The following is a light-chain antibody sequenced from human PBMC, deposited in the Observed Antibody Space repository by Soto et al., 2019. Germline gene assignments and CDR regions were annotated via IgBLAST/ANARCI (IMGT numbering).Light chain of an antibody. V-gene: IGKV1-5*01. J-gene: IGKJ1*01. CDR2: DAS. CDR1: QSISSW. Sequence: DIQMTQSPSTLSATAGDRVTITCRASQSISSWLAWYQHKPGKAPKLLIYDASNLDSGVPSRFSGSGSGTELSITISNLQHDDCSTYYCQQYENYWTFGQGTRVEIK. CDR3: QQYENYWT.